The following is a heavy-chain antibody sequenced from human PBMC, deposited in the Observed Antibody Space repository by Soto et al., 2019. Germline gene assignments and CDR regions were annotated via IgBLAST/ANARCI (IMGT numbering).Heavy chain of an antibody. D-gene: IGHD3-3*01. CDR3: ARGYDFWSPSGYGMDV. CDR1: AFTFSAYG. V-gene: IGHV3-33*01. CDR2: IWYDGSNR. J-gene: IGHJ6*02. Sequence: PGGSLRLSCATSAFTFSAYGMHWVRQAPGKGLEWVAVIWYDGSNRFYADSVKGRFTISRDNSKNSVYLQMNSLRAEDTAVYYCARGYDFWSPSGYGMDVWGQGTTVT.